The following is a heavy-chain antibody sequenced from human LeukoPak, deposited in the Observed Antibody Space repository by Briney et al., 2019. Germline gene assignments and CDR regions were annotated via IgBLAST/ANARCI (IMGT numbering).Heavy chain of an antibody. J-gene: IGHJ6*03. CDR3: AKNGDRGAYCSGGTCYPYYYYYMDV. D-gene: IGHD2-15*01. CDR2: ISTTGGTT. V-gene: IGHV3-23*01. CDR1: GLTFSSYG. Sequence: GGSLRLSCAASGLTFSSYGMSWVRQAPGRGLEWVSAISTTGGTTYYADSVRGRFTISRDNSRNTLYLQMNSLRAEDTAICYCAKNGDRGAYCSGGTCYPYYYYYMDVWGKGTTVTISS.